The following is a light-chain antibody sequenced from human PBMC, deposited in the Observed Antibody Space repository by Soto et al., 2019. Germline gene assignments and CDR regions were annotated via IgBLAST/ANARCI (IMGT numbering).Light chain of an antibody. CDR2: AAS. V-gene: IGKV1-27*01. CDR1: QDIANF. Sequence: DIQMTQSPSSLSASLGDRVSITCRASQDIANFLAWYQQKPGKVPTLLIYAASTLQYGVPSRFSATASGTDFTLTISRLQPEDVATYYCQKYNSPPRTFGQGTKVEI. CDR3: QKYNSPPRT. J-gene: IGKJ1*01.